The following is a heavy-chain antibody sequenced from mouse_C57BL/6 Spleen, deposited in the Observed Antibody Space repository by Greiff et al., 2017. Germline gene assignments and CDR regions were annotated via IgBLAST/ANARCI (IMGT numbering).Heavy chain of an antibody. CDR2: IDPEDGET. V-gene: IGHV14-2*01. Sequence: VQLKESGAELVKPGASVKLSCTASGFNIKDYYMHWVKQRTEQGLEWIGRIDPEDGETKYASKFQGKATITADTSSNTAYLQLSSLTSEDTAVYYCARKDYDGYYFDYWGQGTTLTVSS. CDR1: GFNIKDYY. CDR3: ARKDYDGYYFDY. J-gene: IGHJ2*01. D-gene: IGHD2-4*01.